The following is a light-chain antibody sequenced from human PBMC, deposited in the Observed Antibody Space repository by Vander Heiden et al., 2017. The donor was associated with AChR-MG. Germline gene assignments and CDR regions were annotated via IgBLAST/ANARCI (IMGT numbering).Light chain of an antibody. CDR2: ATS. CDR1: QKDFYTY. V-gene: IGKV3-20*01. CDR3: QQDDNTPRT. Sequence: EIVLTHPPGTLSLSPRYSATVSCRSSQKDFYTYLAWYQQKPGQAPRLLIDATSSRDTGIPDRFSGSGSGTDFTLSISRLEPEDSAVYFCQQDDNTPRTFGQGTKVEIK. J-gene: IGKJ1*01.